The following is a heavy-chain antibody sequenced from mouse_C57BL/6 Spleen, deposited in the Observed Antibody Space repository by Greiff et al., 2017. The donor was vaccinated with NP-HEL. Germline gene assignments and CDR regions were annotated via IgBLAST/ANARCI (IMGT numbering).Heavy chain of an antibody. CDR1: GFTFSDYY. D-gene: IGHD1-1*01. CDR2: INYDGSST. CDR3: AREGYYGSSPVAY. Sequence: DVKLVASEGGLVQPGSSMKLSCTASGFTFSDYYMAWVRQVPDKGLEWVANINYDGSSTYYLDSLKSRFIISRDNAKNILYLQMSSLKSEDTATYDCAREGYYGSSPVAYWGQGTLVTVSA. V-gene: IGHV5-16*01. J-gene: IGHJ3*01.